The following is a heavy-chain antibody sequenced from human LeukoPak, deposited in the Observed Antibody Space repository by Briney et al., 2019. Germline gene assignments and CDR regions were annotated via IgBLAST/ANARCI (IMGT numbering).Heavy chain of an antibody. CDR3: ARAIRGVFSVDY. Sequence: GGSLRLSCAASGFTVSSNYMSWVRQAPGKGLEWVSVIYSGGSTYYADPVKGRFTISRDNSKNTLYLQMNSLRAEDTAVYYCARAIRGVFSVDYWGQGTLVTVSS. V-gene: IGHV3-53*01. CDR1: GFTVSSNY. J-gene: IGHJ4*02. CDR2: IYSGGST. D-gene: IGHD3-10*01.